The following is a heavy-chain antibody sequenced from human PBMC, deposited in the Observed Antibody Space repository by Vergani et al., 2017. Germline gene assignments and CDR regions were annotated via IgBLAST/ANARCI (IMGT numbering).Heavy chain of an antibody. V-gene: IGHV4-39*01. CDR2: IYNSGNG. Sequence: QMQLQESGPGLVKASETLSLTCTVSGDSIISRSYYWGWIRQPPGKGLEWIGSIYNSGNGDSSSSLKSRVTISVDTSKNQFSLRLKSVTAADTAVYYCASGKYYSDSTSHFRGRYFDVWGRGTMVTVPS. CDR3: ASGKYYSDSTSHFRGRYFDV. J-gene: IGHJ2*01. CDR1: GDSIISRSYY. D-gene: IGHD3-16*01.